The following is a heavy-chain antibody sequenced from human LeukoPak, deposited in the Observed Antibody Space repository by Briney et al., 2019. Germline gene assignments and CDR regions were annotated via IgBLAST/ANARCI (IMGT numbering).Heavy chain of an antibody. V-gene: IGHV1-69*04. D-gene: IGHD2-2*01. Sequence: RASVKVSCKASGGTFSSYAISWVRQAPGQGLEWMGRIIPILGIANYAQKFQGRVTITADKSTSTAYMELSSLRSEDTAVYYCARDPHVVPAARYYYYGMDVWGQGTTVTVSS. CDR3: ARDPHVVPAARYYYYGMDV. J-gene: IGHJ6*02. CDR1: GGTFSSYA. CDR2: IIPILGIA.